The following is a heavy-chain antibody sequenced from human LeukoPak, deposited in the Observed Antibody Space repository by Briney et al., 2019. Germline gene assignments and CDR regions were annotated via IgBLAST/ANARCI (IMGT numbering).Heavy chain of an antibody. CDR1: GYTFTSYD. V-gene: IGHV1-8*01. Sequence: ASVKVSCKASGYTFTSYDINWVRQATGQGLEWMGWMNPNSGNTGYAQKFQGRVTMTRNTSISTAYMELSSLRSEDTAVYYCARELMGSSWYQDWGQGTLVTVSS. J-gene: IGHJ4*02. CDR2: MNPNSGNT. D-gene: IGHD6-13*01. CDR3: ARELMGSSWYQD.